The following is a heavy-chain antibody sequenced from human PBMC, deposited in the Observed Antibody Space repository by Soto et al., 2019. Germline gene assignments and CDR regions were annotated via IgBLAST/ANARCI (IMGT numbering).Heavy chain of an antibody. CDR3: ARVKNDYGDFSYYYGMDV. V-gene: IGHV1-69*13. D-gene: IGHD4-17*01. J-gene: IGHJ6*02. Sequence: ASVKVSCKASRGTFSSYAISWVRQAPGQGLEWMGGIIPIFCTANYAQKFQGRVTITADESTSTAYMELSSLRSEDTAVYYCARVKNDYGDFSYYYGMDVWGQGTTVTVSS. CDR2: IIPIFCTA. CDR1: RGTFSSYA.